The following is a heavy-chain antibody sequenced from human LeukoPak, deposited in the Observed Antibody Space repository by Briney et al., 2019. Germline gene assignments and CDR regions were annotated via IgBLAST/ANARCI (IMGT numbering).Heavy chain of an antibody. Sequence: GASVTVSCKASGYTFTSNGISWARQAPGQGLEWMGWISGYNGNTNYAQRFQGRVTMTTDTSTTTAYMELRSLRSDDTAVYYCAKDPLSSTTSQNWLDPWGQGTLVIVSP. J-gene: IGHJ5*02. CDR1: GYTFTSNG. V-gene: IGHV1-18*01. CDR3: AKDPLSSTTSQNWLDP. CDR2: ISGYNGNT. D-gene: IGHD2-2*01.